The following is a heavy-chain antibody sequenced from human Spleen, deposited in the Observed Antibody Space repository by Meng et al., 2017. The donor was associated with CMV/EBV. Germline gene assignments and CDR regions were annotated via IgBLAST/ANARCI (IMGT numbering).Heavy chain of an antibody. D-gene: IGHD3-16*01. CDR3: AKDWDSYGLYYFDY. J-gene: IGHJ4*02. CDR1: GFTFDDYG. V-gene: IGHV3-20*04. Sequence: GESLKISCAASGFTFDDYGMSWVRQAPGKGLEWVSGINWNGGSTGYADSVKGRFTISRDNAKNSLYLQMNSLRVEDTALYYCAKDWDSYGLYYFDYWGQGTLVTVSS. CDR2: INWNGGST.